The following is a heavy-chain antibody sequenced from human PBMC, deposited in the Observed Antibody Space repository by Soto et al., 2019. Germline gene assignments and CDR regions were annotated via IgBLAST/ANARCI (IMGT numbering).Heavy chain of an antibody. J-gene: IGHJ4*02. CDR3: ARDPGNSSTWYFDY. CDR1: GASITTYD. D-gene: IGHD6-13*01. CDR2: IHNSGNP. Sequence: SETLSLTCTVSGASITTYDWSWIRQPPGKGLGWVGYIHNSGNPNYSPSLKSRVTISRDTSRNQLSLKLSSVTTADTAAYYCARDPGNSSTWYFDYWGQGALVT. V-gene: IGHV4-59*01.